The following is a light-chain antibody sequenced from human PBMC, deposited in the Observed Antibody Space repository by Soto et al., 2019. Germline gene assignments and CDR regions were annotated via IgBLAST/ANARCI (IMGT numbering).Light chain of an antibody. CDR3: SSFTSSVTYV. Sequence: QSVLTQPASVSGSPGQSITISCTGTSSDVGGHNSVSWYRQDPGKAPKLMIYDVSNRPSGVSDRFSGSKSGKTASLTISGLQIEDEADYYCSSFTSSVTYVFGTGTKVTVL. CDR1: SSDVGGHNS. CDR2: DVS. V-gene: IGLV2-14*01. J-gene: IGLJ1*01.